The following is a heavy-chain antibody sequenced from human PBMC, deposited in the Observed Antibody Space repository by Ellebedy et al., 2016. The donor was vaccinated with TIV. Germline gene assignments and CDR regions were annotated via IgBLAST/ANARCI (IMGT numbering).Heavy chain of an antibody. CDR2: IGGSGDRA. V-gene: IGHV3-23*01. J-gene: IGHJ4*02. Sequence: GESLKISCAASGFTFSTYALTWVRQAPGRRLEWVSAIGGSGDRANYADSVRGRFTISRDNSKSTLFLYMNNLRAEDTAVYYCAKFPSVTTPGVDFWGQGTLVTVSS. CDR3: AKFPSVTTPGVDF. D-gene: IGHD4-17*01. CDR1: GFTFSTYA.